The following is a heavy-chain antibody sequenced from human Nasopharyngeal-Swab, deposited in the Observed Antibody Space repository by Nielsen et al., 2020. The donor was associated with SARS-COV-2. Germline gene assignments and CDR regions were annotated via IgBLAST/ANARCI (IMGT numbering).Heavy chain of an antibody. V-gene: IGHV1-18*04. CDR3: AADVDTANYYYYGMDV. Sequence: ASVKVSCKASGYTFTSYGISWVRQAPGQGLEWMGWLSAYNGNTNYAQKFQERVTITRDMSTSTAYMELSSLRSEDTAVYYCAADVDTANYYYYGMDVWGQGTTVTVSS. D-gene: IGHD5-18*01. CDR1: GYTFTSYG. CDR2: LSAYNGNT. J-gene: IGHJ6*02.